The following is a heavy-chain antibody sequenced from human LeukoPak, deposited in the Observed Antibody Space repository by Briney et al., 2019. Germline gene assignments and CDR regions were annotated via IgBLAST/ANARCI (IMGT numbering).Heavy chain of an antibody. CDR2: IYYSGST. D-gene: IGHD5-12*01. Sequence: SSETLSLTCTVSGGSISSYYWSWIRQPPGKGPEWIGYIYYSGSTNYNPSLKSRVTISVDTSKNQFSLKLSSVTAADTAVYYCARQLSGYDLDYWGQGTLVTVSS. CDR3: ARQLSGYDLDY. J-gene: IGHJ4*02. V-gene: IGHV4-59*08. CDR1: GGSISSYY.